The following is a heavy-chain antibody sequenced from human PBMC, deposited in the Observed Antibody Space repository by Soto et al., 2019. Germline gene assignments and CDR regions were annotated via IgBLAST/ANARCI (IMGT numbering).Heavy chain of an antibody. D-gene: IGHD5-12*01. CDR1: GFSFNYYF. V-gene: IGHV3-23*01. Sequence: GSPRLPCSAPGFSFNYYFISLGRQGPAKGLEWVSSSYGDGSGTFYADSVKGRFSISRDNSKNTLYLQMNSLRAEDTAIYYCAKDARVDGYWDFDYWGQGTLVTVSS. CDR2: SYGDGSGT. CDR3: AKDARVDGYWDFDY. J-gene: IGHJ4*02.